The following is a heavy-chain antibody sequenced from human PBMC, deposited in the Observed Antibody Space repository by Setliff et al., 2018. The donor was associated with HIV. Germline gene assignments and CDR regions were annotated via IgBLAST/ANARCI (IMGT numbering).Heavy chain of an antibody. CDR3: ARKLRPGHGVDV. CDR2: IGQDGSEK. J-gene: IGHJ6*02. CDR1: RFDFNNYW. Sequence: GGSLRLSCAASRFDFNNYWMCWVRQAPGRGLEWVANIGQDGSEKNYVDSVKGRFTISRDNAKNSMDLQMNSLRAEDTAIYYCARKLRPGHGVDVWGQGTTVTVSS. V-gene: IGHV3-7*01. D-gene: IGHD3-10*01.